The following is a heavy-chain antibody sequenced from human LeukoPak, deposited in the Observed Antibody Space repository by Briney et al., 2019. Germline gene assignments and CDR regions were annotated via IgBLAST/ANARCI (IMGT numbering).Heavy chain of an antibody. D-gene: IGHD2-8*01. V-gene: IGHV3-23*01. CDR2: ISGSGASP. CDR1: GLTSSADA. J-gene: IGHJ6*03. CDR3: AKDRCSNGVGCYYYYMDV. Sequence: GGSLRLSCAASGLTSSADALSCVRQAPGKGLEWVSSISGSGASPFYADSVRGRFTISRDNSKNTLYLQMNSLRAEDTAVYYCAKDRCSNGVGCYYYYMDVWGKGTTVTISS.